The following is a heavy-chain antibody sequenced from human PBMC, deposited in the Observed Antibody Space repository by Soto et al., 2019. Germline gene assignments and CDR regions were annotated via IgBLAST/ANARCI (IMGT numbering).Heavy chain of an antibody. CDR1: GGSISSGGYY. V-gene: IGHV4-31*03. Sequence: TLSLTCTVSGGSISSGGYYWSWIRQHPGKGLEWIGYIYYSGSTYYNPSLKSRVTISVDTSKNQFSLKLSSVTAAETAVYYCARKYCSGGSCSHFDPWGQGTLVTVSS. CDR3: ARKYCSGGSCSHFDP. D-gene: IGHD2-15*01. CDR2: IYYSGST. J-gene: IGHJ5*02.